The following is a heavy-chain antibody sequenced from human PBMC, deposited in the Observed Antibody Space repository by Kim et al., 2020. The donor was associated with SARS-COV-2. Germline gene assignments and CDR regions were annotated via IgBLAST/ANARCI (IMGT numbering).Heavy chain of an antibody. V-gene: IGHV1-69*04. CDR1: GGTFSSYT. J-gene: IGHJ4*02. Sequence: SVKVSCKASGGTFSSYTISWVRQAPGQGLEWMGRIIPILGIANYAQKFQGRVTITADKSTSTAYMELSSLRSEDTAVYYCAREGPYYYDSSGYLGGLEYFDYWGQGTLVTVSS. CDR3: AREGPYYYDSSGYLGGLEYFDY. D-gene: IGHD3-22*01. CDR2: IIPILGIA.